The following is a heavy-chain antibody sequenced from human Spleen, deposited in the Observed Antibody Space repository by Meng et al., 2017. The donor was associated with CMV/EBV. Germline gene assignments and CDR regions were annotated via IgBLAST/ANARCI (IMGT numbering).Heavy chain of an antibody. J-gene: IGHJ6*02. CDR3: VRDSSTWDYRYYGMDV. CDR1: GFSFSDHW. Sequence: GESLKISCVASGFSFSDHWMHWVRQSPGKGLVWVAPISRDGSVTRYADSVKGRFIVSRDNAKNTLYLQMDSLRVEDTAVYYCVRDSSTWDYRYYGMDVWGQGTTVTVSS. D-gene: IGHD6-13*01. V-gene: IGHV3-74*01. CDR2: ISRDGSVT.